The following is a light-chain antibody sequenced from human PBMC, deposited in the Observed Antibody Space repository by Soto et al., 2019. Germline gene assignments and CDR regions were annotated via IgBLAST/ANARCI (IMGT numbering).Light chain of an antibody. Sequence: QSVLTQSPSASATPGQGVSITCSGSGSNIGTFYVSWYQHVPGTAPRLLIYSNNQRPSGVPDRFSGSKSGTSASLAISGLRSEDEAYYYCTAWDDNLSAVLFGGGTKVTGL. V-gene: IGLV1-47*02. CDR2: SNN. J-gene: IGLJ2*01. CDR3: TAWDDNLSAVL. CDR1: GSNIGTFY.